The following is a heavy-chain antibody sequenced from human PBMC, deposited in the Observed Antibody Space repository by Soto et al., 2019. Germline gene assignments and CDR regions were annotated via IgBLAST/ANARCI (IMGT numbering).Heavy chain of an antibody. J-gene: IGHJ4*02. D-gene: IGHD3-22*01. CDR1: GYTFSGFF. V-gene: IGHV1-2*02. CDR3: ARVKNYYDSSGPFDY. Sequence: SVNVSCKSSGYTFSGFFLHWVRQAPVQGLEWMGWINPNSGDTNYAQKFQARVTMTRDTSISTAYMELSRLSSDDTAVYYCARVKNYYDSSGPFDYWGQGTLVTVS. CDR2: INPNSGDT.